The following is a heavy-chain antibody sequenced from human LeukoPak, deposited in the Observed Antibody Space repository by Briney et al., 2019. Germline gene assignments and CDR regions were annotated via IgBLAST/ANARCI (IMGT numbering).Heavy chain of an antibody. V-gene: IGHV4-34*01. CDR3: AGSPYYDYVWGSYRPPRY. Sequence: PSETLSLTCAVYGGSFSGYYWSWIRQPPGKGLEWIGEINHSGSTNYNPSLKSRVTISVDTSKHQFSLKLSSVTAADTAVYYCAGSPYYDYVWGSYRPPRYWGQGTLVTVSS. CDR1: GGSFSGYY. CDR2: INHSGST. J-gene: IGHJ4*02. D-gene: IGHD3-16*02.